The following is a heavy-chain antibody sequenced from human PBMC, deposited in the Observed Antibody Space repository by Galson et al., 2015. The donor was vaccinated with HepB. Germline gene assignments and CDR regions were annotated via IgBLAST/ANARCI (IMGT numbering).Heavy chain of an antibody. J-gene: IGHJ4*02. CDR2: INHSGST. CDR3: ARGRRGPRRQQLVLDY. Sequence: SETLSLTCAVYGGSFSGYYWSWIRQPPGKGLEWIGEINHSGSTNYNPSLKSRVTISVDTSKNQFSLKLSSVTAADTAVYYCARGRRGPRRQQLVLDYWGQGTLVTVSS. V-gene: IGHV4-34*01. D-gene: IGHD6-13*01. CDR1: GGSFSGYY.